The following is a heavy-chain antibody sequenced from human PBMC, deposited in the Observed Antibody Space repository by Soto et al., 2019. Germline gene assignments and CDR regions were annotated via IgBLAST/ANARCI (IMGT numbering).Heavy chain of an antibody. Sequence: GGSLRHSCAASGFTFIDYYMSWIRQAPGKGLEWVSYISSSGSTIYYADSVKGRFTISRDNAKNSLYLQMNSLRAEDTAVYYCARAPASQKTIFGRVPNWFDPGGQGPLVTVSS. CDR2: ISSSGSTI. D-gene: IGHD3-3*01. CDR3: ARAPASQKTIFGRVPNWFDP. V-gene: IGHV3-11*01. CDR1: GFTFIDYY. J-gene: IGHJ5*02.